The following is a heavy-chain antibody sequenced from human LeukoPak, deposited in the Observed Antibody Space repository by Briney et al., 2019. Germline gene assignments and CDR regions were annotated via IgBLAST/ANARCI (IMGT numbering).Heavy chain of an antibody. CDR3: ATFRFLGT. D-gene: IGHD3-3*01. Sequence: GGSLRLSCAASGFIFSQYSINWVRQAPGKGLEWVANIKPGGNEKYYVDSVKGRFTISRDNVKNSLYLQMNSLRAEDTAIYYCATFRFLGTWGQGTMVTVSP. J-gene: IGHJ3*01. CDR1: GFIFSQYS. CDR2: IKPGGNEK. V-gene: IGHV3-7*03.